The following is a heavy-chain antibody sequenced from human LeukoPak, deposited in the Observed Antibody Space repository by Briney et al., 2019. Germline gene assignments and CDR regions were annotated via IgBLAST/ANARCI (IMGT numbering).Heavy chain of an antibody. D-gene: IGHD1/OR15-1a*01. V-gene: IGHV3-23*01. CDR1: GFTFTTYA. Sequence: GGSLRLSCAASGFTFTTYAMSWVRQAPGKGLEWVSTIANSGGSTYYADSVKGRFAISRDNYKNTLYLQMNSLRAEDMAVYYCAKSHSVEQRGYFDYWGQGTLVTVSS. J-gene: IGHJ4*02. CDR3: AKSHSVEQRGYFDY. CDR2: IANSGGST.